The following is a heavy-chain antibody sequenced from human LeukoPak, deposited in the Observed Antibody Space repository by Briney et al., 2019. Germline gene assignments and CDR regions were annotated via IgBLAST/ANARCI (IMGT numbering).Heavy chain of an antibody. Sequence: SETLSLTCTVSGGSISSYYWSWIRQPAGKGLEWIGRIYTSGSTNYNPSLKSRVTMSVDTSKNQFSLKLSSVTAADTAVYYCARDMYLGIAAAVYGMDVWGQGTTVTVSS. CDR2: IYTSGST. CDR3: ARDMYLGIAAAVYGMDV. V-gene: IGHV4-4*07. D-gene: IGHD6-13*01. CDR1: GGSISSYY. J-gene: IGHJ6*02.